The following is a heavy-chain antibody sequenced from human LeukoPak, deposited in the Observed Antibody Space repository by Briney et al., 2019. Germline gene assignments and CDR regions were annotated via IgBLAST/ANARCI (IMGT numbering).Heavy chain of an antibody. Sequence: GRSLRLSCAASGFTFSSYGMHWVRQAPGKGLEWVALIWFDGSNKYYADSVKGRFTISRDNSKNTLYLQMNSLRAEDTAVYYCARGVGDSSGYYYHFDYWGQGTLVTVSS. J-gene: IGHJ4*02. CDR2: IWFDGSNK. CDR1: GFTFSSYG. CDR3: ARGVGDSSGYYYHFDY. V-gene: IGHV3-33*01. D-gene: IGHD3-22*01.